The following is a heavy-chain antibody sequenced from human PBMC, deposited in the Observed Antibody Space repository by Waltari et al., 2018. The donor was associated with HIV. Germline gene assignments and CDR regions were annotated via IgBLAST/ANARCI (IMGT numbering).Heavy chain of an antibody. CDR3: ARGPSLRAFRGNLYFNSSLDV. Sequence: QVQLQQWGAGQVKPSETLYLTCLLSGGSFSGFYWTCVRYSPGKGLEWIGEIDQSGASRFNPSLKRRITISMDTSRSHVALKLSPVSPADTAVYYCARGPSLRAFRGNLYFNSSLDVWGQGTTVTVSS. CDR2: IDQSGAS. CDR1: GGSFSGFY. J-gene: IGHJ6*02. D-gene: IGHD1-1*01. V-gene: IGHV4-34*02.